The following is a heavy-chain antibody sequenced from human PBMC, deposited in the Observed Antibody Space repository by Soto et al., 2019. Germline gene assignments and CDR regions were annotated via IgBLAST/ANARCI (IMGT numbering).Heavy chain of an antibody. CDR2: IKQDGSEN. D-gene: IGHD3-16*01. CDR3: ARGGGWLIED. J-gene: IGHJ4*02. CDR1: GLPKYW. V-gene: IGHV3-7*01. Sequence: DVQLVESGGGLVQPGGSLRLSCEDSGLPKYWMAWVRQAPGKGLEWVANIKQDGSENEYVDAVKGRFTISRDNAKKSLYLQMNSLTVEDPAGYYCARGGGWLIEDWGQGILVTVSS.